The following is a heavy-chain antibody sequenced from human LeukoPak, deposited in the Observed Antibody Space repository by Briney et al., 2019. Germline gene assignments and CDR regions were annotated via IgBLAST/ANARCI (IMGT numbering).Heavy chain of an antibody. CDR2: ISQDGSDK. CDR3: ARIFMATTQFIDY. Sequence: PGGSLRLSCAASRFTFSSYWMSWVRQAPGKGLEWVANISQDGSDKYYVDSVKGRFTISRDNAKSSLYLQMNSLRAEDTAVYYCARIFMATTQFIDYWGQGTLVTVSS. D-gene: IGHD1-26*01. V-gene: IGHV3-7*01. CDR1: RFTFSSYW. J-gene: IGHJ4*02.